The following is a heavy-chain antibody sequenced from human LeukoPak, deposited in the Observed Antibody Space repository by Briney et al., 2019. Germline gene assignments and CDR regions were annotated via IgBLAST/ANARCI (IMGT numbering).Heavy chain of an antibody. CDR2: IRYDGSNK. CDR3: ARDHPTMVRGVIIDYYYYMDV. J-gene: IGHJ6*03. D-gene: IGHD3-10*01. Sequence: GGSLRLSCAASGFTFSSYAMSWVRQAPGKGLEWVAFIRYDGSNKYYADSVKGRFTISRDNSKNTLYLQVNSLRAEDTALYYCARDHPTMVRGVIIDYYYYMDVWGKGTTVTVSS. CDR1: GFTFSSYA. V-gene: IGHV3-30*02.